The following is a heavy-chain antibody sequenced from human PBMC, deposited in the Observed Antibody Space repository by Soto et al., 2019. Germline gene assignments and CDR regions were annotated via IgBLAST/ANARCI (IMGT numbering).Heavy chain of an antibody. CDR1: GFTFSSHW. J-gene: IGHJ4*02. CDR3: ARGGCSATSCLDY. V-gene: IGHV3-74*01. D-gene: IGHD2-2*01. Sequence: EVQLVESGGGLVQPGGSLRLTCAASGFTFSSHWMHWVRQAPGTGLVWVSYINSDGGSTSYADSVKGRFTISRDNAKNTLYLQMNTLRADDTAVYYCARGGCSATSCLDYWGQGTLVTVSS. CDR2: INSDGGST.